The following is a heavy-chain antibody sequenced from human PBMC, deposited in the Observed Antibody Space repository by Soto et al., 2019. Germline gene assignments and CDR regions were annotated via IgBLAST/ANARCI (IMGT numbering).Heavy chain of an antibody. D-gene: IGHD6-13*01. J-gene: IGHJ4*02. CDR3: ARVRPYSNPVEY. CDR1: GYTFTGYV. V-gene: IGHV1-18*01. Sequence: ASVKVSCKASGYTFTGYVISWVRKAPGKGLEWMGWISAYNGNTNYAQKLQGRVTVTTDTSTSTAYMELRSLRSDDTAVYSCARVRPYSNPVEYWGQGTLVPVSS. CDR2: ISAYNGNT.